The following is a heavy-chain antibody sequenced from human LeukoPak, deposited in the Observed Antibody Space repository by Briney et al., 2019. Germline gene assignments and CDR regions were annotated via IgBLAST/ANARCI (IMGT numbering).Heavy chain of an antibody. CDR2: ISSSSSYI. CDR1: GFTFSSYS. J-gene: IGHJ4*02. V-gene: IGHV3-21*01. Sequence: PGGSLRLSCAASGFTFSSYSMNWVRQAPGKGLEWVSSISSSSSYIYYADSVKGRFTISRDNAKNSLYLQMNSLRAEDTAVYYCARERFGELAVFDYWGQGTLVTVSS. D-gene: IGHD3-10*01. CDR3: ARERFGELAVFDY.